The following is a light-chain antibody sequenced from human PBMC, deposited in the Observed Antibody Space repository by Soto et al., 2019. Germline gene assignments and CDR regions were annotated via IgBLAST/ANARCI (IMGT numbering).Light chain of an antibody. J-gene: IGLJ3*02. CDR3: QAYDSSLSGWV. Sequence: QSVLTQPPSVSGAPGQRVTISCTGSSSNIGAGYDVHWYQQLPGTAPKLLVYGNSNRPSGVPDRFSGSKSGTSACRAITGLQAEDEADYYCQAYDSSLSGWVFGGGTKVTVL. CDR2: GNS. CDR1: SSNIGAGYD. V-gene: IGLV1-40*01.